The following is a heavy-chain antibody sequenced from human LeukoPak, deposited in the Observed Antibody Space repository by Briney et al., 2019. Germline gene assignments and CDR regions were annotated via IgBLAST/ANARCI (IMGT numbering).Heavy chain of an antibody. CDR2: ISAYNGNT. Sequence: ASVKVSCKASGYTFTSYGIGWVRQAPGQGLEWMGWISAYNGNTNYAQKLRGRVTMTTDTSTSTAYMELRSLRSDDTAVYYCARAGITMVRGVHGWFDPWGQGTLVTVSS. CDR1: GYTFTSYG. J-gene: IGHJ5*02. CDR3: ARAGITMVRGVHGWFDP. D-gene: IGHD3-10*01. V-gene: IGHV1-18*04.